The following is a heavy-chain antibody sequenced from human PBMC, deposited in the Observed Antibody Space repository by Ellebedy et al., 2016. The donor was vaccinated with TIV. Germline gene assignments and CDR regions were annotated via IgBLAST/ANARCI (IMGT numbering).Heavy chain of an antibody. CDR1: GVTFSSYD. Sequence: GESLKISXAASGVTFSSYDMSWVRQAPGKGLEWVSAISDSGGTTYYADSVKGRFTISRDNSKNTLYLQMNSLRAEDTAVYYCVTYNRREFEYWGQGTLVTVSS. V-gene: IGHV3-23*01. J-gene: IGHJ4*02. D-gene: IGHD1-1*01. CDR3: VTYNRREFEY. CDR2: ISDSGGTT.